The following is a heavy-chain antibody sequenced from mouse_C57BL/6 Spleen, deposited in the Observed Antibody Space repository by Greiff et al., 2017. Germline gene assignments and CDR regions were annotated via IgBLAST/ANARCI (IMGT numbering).Heavy chain of an antibody. CDR3: ARWRTGLYFDY. D-gene: IGHD4-1*01. CDR2: NYPRSGNT. CDR1: GYTFTSYG. Sequence: VQLQQSGAELARPGASVKLSCKASGYTFTSYGISWVKQRTGQDLEWIGENYPRSGNTYYNEKFKGKATLTADKSSSTAYMELRSLTSEDSAVYFCARWRTGLYFDYWGQGTTLTVSS. V-gene: IGHV1-81*01. J-gene: IGHJ2*01.